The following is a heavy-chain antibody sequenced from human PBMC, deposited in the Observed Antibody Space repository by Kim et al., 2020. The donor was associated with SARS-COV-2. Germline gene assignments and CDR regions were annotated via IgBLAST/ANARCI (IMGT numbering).Heavy chain of an antibody. V-gene: IGHV4-39*07. CDR3: ARDYGDYRDYYYGMDV. D-gene: IGHD4-17*01. J-gene: IGHJ6*02. Sequence: PSLKSRVTISVDTSKTQFSLKLSSVTAAATAVYYCARDYGDYRDYYYGMDVWGQGTTVTVSS.